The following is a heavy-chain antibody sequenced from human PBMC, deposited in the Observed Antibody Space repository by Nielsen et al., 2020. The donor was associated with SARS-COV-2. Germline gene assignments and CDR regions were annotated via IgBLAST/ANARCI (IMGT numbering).Heavy chain of an antibody. D-gene: IGHD3-16*01. J-gene: IGHJ4*02. Sequence: GGSLRLSCAASGFSFSSSAMNWVRQAPGKGLEWVSYISTRGLTIYYADSVKGRFTISRDDAKNSLYLQMNSLTAEDTAVYYCVRGLQVPNGLAHRWGQGTLVTVSS. CDR2: ISTRGLTI. CDR1: GFSFSSSA. V-gene: IGHV3-48*03. CDR3: VRGLQVPNGLAHR.